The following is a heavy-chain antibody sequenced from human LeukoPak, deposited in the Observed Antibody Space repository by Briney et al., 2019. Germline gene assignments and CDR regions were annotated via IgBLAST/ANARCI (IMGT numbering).Heavy chain of an antibody. CDR2: IATSWSI. Sequence: PSQTLTLTCSVSGGAIDNCTYYWRWIRQPAGKGLDWTRRIATSWSIDYNRSLKIRVTKAVDTYKTQFALKLTSVTAADPAMSHCAVARGVRGAGNWFDASGQGTLVTVSS. J-gene: IGHJ5*02. CDR1: GGAIDNCTYY. V-gene: IGHV4-61*02. D-gene: IGHD3-10*01. CDR3: AVARGVRGAGNWFDA.